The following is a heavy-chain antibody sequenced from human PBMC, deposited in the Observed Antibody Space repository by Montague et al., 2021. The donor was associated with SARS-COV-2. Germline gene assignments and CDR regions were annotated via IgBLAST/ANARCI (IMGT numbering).Heavy chain of an antibody. V-gene: IGHV4-39*02. CDR3: ARLWDFYGSGSYKNSWFHP. D-gene: IGHD3-10*01. Sequence: SETLSLTCTVSAGSISTNSYYWAWIRQPPGKGLEWIGSISYSGSTYFNPPLESRLTMSVDTSKNHFSLKLSSVTAADTAVYYCARLWDFYGSGSYKNSWFHPWGQGTRVTVSS. CDR1: AGSISTNSYY. CDR2: ISYSGST. J-gene: IGHJ5*02.